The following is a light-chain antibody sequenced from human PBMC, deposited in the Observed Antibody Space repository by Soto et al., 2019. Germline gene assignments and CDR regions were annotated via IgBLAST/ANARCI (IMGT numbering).Light chain of an antibody. CDR3: AAWDDSLNVL. J-gene: IGLJ2*01. V-gene: IGLV1-44*01. CDR2: SNN. CDR1: SSNIGSNT. Sequence: LRQPASASGTPGPRDTITCSGSSSNIGSNTVNWYQQLPGTAPKLLIYSNNQRPSGVPDRFSGSKSGTSASLAISGLQSEDEADYYCAAWDDSLNVLFGGGTRSPS.